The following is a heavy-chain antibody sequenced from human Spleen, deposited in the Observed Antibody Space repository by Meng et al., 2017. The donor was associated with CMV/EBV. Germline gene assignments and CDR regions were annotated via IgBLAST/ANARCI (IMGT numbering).Heavy chain of an antibody. J-gene: IGHJ4*02. CDR3: ARAPGSSLDY. Sequence: QLQLVQSGPELRGPGASVKVSCKASGYNFDIYGITWVRQAPGQGLEWMGLINPSGGSTSYAQKFQGRVTMNRDTSTSTVYMELSSLRSEDTAVYYCARAPGSSLDYWGQGTLVTVSS. CDR1: GYNFDIYG. D-gene: IGHD2-2*01. V-gene: IGHV1-46*02. CDR2: INPSGGST.